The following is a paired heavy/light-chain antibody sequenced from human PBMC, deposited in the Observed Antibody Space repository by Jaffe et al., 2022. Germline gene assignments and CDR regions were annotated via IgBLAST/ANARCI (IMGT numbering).Heavy chain of an antibody. V-gene: IGHV4-34*01. CDR2: INHSGST. Sequence: QVQLQQWGAGLLKPSETLSLTCAVYGGSFSGYYWSWIRQPPGKGLEWIGEINHSGSTNYNPSLKSRVTISVDTSKNQFSLKLSSVTAADTAVYYCARVRGRLELRRGGWFDPWGQGTLVTVSS. D-gene: IGHD1-7*01. J-gene: IGHJ5*02. CDR3: ARVRGRLELRRGGWFDP. CDR1: GGSFSGYY.
Light chain of an antibody. Sequence: EIVMTQSPATLSVSPGERATLSCRASQSVSSNLAWYQQKPGQAPRLLIYGASTRATGIPARFSGSGSGTEFTLTISSLQSEDFAVYYCQQYNNWPLWTFGQGTKVEIK. V-gene: IGKV3-15*01. CDR3: QQYNNWPLWT. CDR1: QSVSSN. J-gene: IGKJ1*01. CDR2: GAS.